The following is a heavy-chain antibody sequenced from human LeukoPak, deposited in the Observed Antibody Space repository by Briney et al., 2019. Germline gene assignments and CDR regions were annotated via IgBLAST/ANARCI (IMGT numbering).Heavy chain of an antibody. CDR2: IGHDGRNI. V-gene: IGHV3-30*18. Sequence: PGGSLRLSCAASGITFSIYGMHWVRQAPGKGLEWVAVIGHDGRNIQYVDSVKGRFTISRDNSKKTLYLQVNSLRVEDSAVYYCAKDEGTRCGGDCPLDYWGQGTLVTVSS. D-gene: IGHD2-21*02. CDR3: AKDEGTRCGGDCPLDY. CDR1: GITFSIYG. J-gene: IGHJ4*02.